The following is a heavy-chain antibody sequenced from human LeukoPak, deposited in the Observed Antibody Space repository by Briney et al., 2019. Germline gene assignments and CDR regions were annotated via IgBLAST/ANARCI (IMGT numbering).Heavy chain of an antibody. J-gene: IGHJ6*02. Sequence: GASVKVSCKASGGNFDNYVIHWVRQAPGQGLEWMGRITPFFGVANYAQTFQDRVTFTADKITNTAYMQISSLKSEDTAVYFCARDTNEEYSSSSDGLAVWGQGTTVTVSS. D-gene: IGHD6-6*01. CDR2: ITPFFGVA. CDR3: ARDTNEEYSSSSDGLAV. CDR1: GGNFDNYV. V-gene: IGHV1-69*10.